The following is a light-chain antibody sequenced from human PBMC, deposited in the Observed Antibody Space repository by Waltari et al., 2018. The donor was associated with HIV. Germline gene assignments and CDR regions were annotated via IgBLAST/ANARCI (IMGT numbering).Light chain of an antibody. CDR2: NDT. Sequence: SYELTQPPSVSVSPGQTATITWSGDSLPGQYAYWYQQRPGQAPLAIIYNDTERPSGIPERFSGSSSGKTVTLIISEAQTEDEADYYCQSADSSGGFRVFGGGTRLSVL. V-gene: IGLV3-25*03. CDR3: QSADSSGGFRV. J-gene: IGLJ3*02. CDR1: SLPGQY.